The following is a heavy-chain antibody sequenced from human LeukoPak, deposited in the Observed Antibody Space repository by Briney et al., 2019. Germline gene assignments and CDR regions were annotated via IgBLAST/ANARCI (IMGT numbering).Heavy chain of an antibody. CDR3: ARGPRAAADDY. V-gene: IGHV1-46*01. Sequence: ASVKVSCKASGYTFTSYYMHWVRQAPGQGLEWMGLINPSGGSTNYAQKFQGRLTITRDTSASTAYMELSSLTSEDTAVYYCARGPRAAADDYWGQGTLVTVSS. CDR2: INPSGGST. J-gene: IGHJ4*02. D-gene: IGHD6-13*01. CDR1: GYTFTSYY.